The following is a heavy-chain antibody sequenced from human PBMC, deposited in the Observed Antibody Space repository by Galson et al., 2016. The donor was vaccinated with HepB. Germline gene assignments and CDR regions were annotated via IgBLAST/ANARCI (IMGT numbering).Heavy chain of an antibody. D-gene: IGHD4-23*01. CDR1: GFTLSNYA. Sequence: SLRLSCAASGFTLSNYAMNWVRQAPGEGLEWVSAISGFGGSTYYSDSVKGRFTISRDHPKNTLYLQMNSLRAEDTAVYYCARGYGGNYWHFDLWGRGTLVTVSS. J-gene: IGHJ2*01. V-gene: IGHV3-23*01. CDR3: ARGYGGNYWHFDL. CDR2: ISGFGGST.